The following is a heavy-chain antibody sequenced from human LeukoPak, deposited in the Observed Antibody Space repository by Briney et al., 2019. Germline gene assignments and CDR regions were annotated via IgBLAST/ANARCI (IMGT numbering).Heavy chain of an antibody. D-gene: IGHD3-3*01. V-gene: IGHV3-33*01. Sequence: PAGSLRLSCAASGFTFSSYGMHWVRQAPGKGLEWVAVIWYDGSNKYYADSVKGRFTISRDNSKNTLYLQMNSLRAEDTAVYYCASQGFWSGYYLYDSWGQGTLVTVSS. CDR3: ASQGFWSGYYLYDS. J-gene: IGHJ4*02. CDR1: GFTFSSYG. CDR2: IWYDGSNK.